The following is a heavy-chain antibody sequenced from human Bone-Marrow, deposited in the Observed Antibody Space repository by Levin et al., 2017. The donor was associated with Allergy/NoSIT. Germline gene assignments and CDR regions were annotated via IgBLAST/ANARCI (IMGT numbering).Heavy chain of an antibody. V-gene: IGHV3-7*01. CDR1: GFTFSTYW. CDR3: ARERGYGMDV. CDR2: IKQDGSEK. Sequence: LSLTCAASGFTFSTYWMSWVRQAPGKGLEWVANIKQDGSEKNYVDSVKGRFTISRDNAKNSLYLQMNSLRVEDTAVYYCARERGYGMDVWGQGTTVTVS. D-gene: IGHD3-10*01. J-gene: IGHJ6*02.